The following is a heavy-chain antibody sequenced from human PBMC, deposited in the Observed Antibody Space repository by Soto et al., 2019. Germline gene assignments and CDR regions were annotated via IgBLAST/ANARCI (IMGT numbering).Heavy chain of an antibody. D-gene: IGHD3-16*02. CDR2: IIPIFGTA. CDR3: ARGIMITFGGVIATYYFDY. Sequence: QVQLVQSGAEVKKPGSSVKVSCKASGGTFISYAISWVRQAPGQGLEWMGGIIPIFGTANYAQKFQGRVTITADESTSTAYMELSSLRSEDTAVYYCARGIMITFGGVIATYYFDYWGQGTLVTVSS. CDR1: GGTFISYA. J-gene: IGHJ4*02. V-gene: IGHV1-69*01.